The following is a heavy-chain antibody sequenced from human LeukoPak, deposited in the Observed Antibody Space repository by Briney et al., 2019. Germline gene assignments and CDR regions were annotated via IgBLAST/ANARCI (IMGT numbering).Heavy chain of an antibody. CDR3: AKDLLDYGDHGGWFDP. D-gene: IGHD4-17*01. Sequence: PGRSLRLSCAASGFTFSSYGMHWVRQAPGKGLEWVAVISYDGSNKYYADSVKGRFTISRDNSKNTLYLQMNSLRAEDTAVYYCAKDLLDYGDHGGWFDPWGQGTLVTVSS. V-gene: IGHV3-30*18. J-gene: IGHJ5*02. CDR1: GFTFSSYG. CDR2: ISYDGSNK.